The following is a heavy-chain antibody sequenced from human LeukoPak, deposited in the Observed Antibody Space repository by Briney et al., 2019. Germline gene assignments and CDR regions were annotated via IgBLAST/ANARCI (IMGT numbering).Heavy chain of an antibody. CDR2: ISGSGSSYS. CDR1: GFTFRLYS. Sequence: GGSLRLSCAASGFTFRLYSMNWVRQAPGKGLEWVSSISGSGSSYSYYADSVKGRFTISRDNSKNSLYLQMNSLRVEDTAVYYCVRDYDSTFYFDYWGQGTLVTVSS. V-gene: IGHV3-21*01. D-gene: IGHD3-3*01. CDR3: VRDYDSTFYFDY. J-gene: IGHJ4*02.